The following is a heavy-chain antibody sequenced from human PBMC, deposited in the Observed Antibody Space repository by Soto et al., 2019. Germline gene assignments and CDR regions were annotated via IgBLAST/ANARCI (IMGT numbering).Heavy chain of an antibody. CDR2: IYYSGST. J-gene: IGHJ4*02. CDR3: ASRSCSGGSCYLGLDY. CDR1: GGSISSSSCY. V-gene: IGHV4-39*01. Sequence: LEILSLTCTVSGGSISSSSCYWGWIRQPPGKGLEWIGSIYYSGSTYYNPSLKSRVTISVDTSKNQFSLKLSSVTAADTAVYYCASRSCSGGSCYLGLDYWGQGTLVTVSS. D-gene: IGHD2-15*01.